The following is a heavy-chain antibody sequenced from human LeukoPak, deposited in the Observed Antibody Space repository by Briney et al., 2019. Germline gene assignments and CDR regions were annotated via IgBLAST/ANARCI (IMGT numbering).Heavy chain of an antibody. CDR1: GGSISSYY. Sequence: SETLSLTCTVSGGSISSYYWSWIRQPPGKGLEWIGYIYYSGSTNYNPSLKSRVTISVDTSKNQFSLKLSSVTAADTAVYYCARDGIVGATVDWGQGTLVTVSS. CDR2: IYYSGST. J-gene: IGHJ4*02. V-gene: IGHV4-59*01. CDR3: ARDGIVGATVD. D-gene: IGHD1-26*01.